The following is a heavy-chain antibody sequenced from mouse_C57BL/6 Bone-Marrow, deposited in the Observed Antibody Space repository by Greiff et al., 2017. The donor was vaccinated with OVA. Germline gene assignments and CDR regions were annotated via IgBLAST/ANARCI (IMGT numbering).Heavy chain of an antibody. J-gene: IGHJ1*03. CDR1: GFTFTDYY. CDR3: ARYGGNWYFDV. V-gene: IGHV7-3*01. CDR2: IRNKANGYTT. Sequence: DVQLVESGGGLVQPGGSLSLSCAASGFTFTDYYMSWVRQPPGKALEWLGFIRNKANGYTTEYSASVKGRFTISRDNSQSILYLQMNALRAEDSATYYCARYGGNWYFDVWGTGTTVTVSS.